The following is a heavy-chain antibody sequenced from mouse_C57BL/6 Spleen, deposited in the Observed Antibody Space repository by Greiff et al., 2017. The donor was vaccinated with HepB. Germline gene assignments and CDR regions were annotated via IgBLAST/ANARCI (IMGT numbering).Heavy chain of an antibody. Sequence: QVQLQQPGAELVMPGASVKLSCKASGYTFTSYWMHWVKQRPGQGLEWIGEIDPSDSYTNYNQKFKGKSTLTVDKSSSTAYMQLSSLTSEDSAVYYCARYSTPREGFAYWGQGTLVTVSA. CDR3: ARYSTPREGFAY. CDR1: GYTFTSYW. J-gene: IGHJ3*01. CDR2: IDPSDSYT. V-gene: IGHV1-69*01. D-gene: IGHD2-5*01.